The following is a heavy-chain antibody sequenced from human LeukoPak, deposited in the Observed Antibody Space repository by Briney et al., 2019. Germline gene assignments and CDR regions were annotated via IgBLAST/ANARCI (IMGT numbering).Heavy chain of an antibody. CDR2: IYTSGST. D-gene: IGHD6-13*01. J-gene: IGHJ4*02. CDR3: ARDVVAAAGTWDY. Sequence: SETLSLTCTVSGDSISSFYWTWIRQPAGKGLEWIGRIYTSGSTNYNPSLKNRVTMSVDTSKNQFSLKLSSVTAADTAVYYCARDVVAAAGTWDYWGQGTLVTVSS. V-gene: IGHV4-4*07. CDR1: GDSISSFY.